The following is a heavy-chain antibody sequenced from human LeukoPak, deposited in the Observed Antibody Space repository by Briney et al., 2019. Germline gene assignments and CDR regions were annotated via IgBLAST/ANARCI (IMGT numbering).Heavy chain of an antibody. J-gene: IGHJ6*03. CDR1: GGSISSYY. CDR3: ARDAGHSNTHYYYYYMDV. Sequence: SETLSLTCTVSGGSISSYYWSWIRQPAGKGLEWIGRIYTSGSTNYNPSLKSRVTMSVDTSKNQFSLKLSSVTAADTAVYYCARDAGHSNTHYYYYYMDVWGKGTTVTVSS. V-gene: IGHV4-4*07. D-gene: IGHD4-11*01. CDR2: IYTSGST.